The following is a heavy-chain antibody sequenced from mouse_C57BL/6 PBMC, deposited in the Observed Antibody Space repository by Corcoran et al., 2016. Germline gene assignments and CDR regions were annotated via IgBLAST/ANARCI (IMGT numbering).Heavy chain of an antibody. CDR3: ARRDYDFDY. CDR2: INTYSGVP. Sequence: QIQLVQSGPELKKPGETVKISCKASGYTFTTYGMSWVKQAPGKGLKWMGWINTYSGVPTYADDFKGRFAFSLETSASTAYLQINNLKNEDTATYFCARRDYDFDYWGQGTTLTVSS. J-gene: IGHJ2*01. CDR1: GYTFTTYG. V-gene: IGHV9-3*01. D-gene: IGHD2-4*01.